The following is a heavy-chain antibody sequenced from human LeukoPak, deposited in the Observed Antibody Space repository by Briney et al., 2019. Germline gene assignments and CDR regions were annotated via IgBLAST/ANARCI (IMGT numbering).Heavy chain of an antibody. Sequence: GGSLSLSCAASGFTFSDYYMSWIRQAPGKGLEWFSYISSSGSTIYYADSVKGRFTISRDNAKNSLYLQMNSLRAEDTAVYYCARAGRIAAARGAFDIWGQGTMVTVSS. CDR2: ISSSGSTI. CDR3: ARAGRIAAARGAFDI. CDR1: GFTFSDYY. D-gene: IGHD6-13*01. V-gene: IGHV3-11*01. J-gene: IGHJ3*02.